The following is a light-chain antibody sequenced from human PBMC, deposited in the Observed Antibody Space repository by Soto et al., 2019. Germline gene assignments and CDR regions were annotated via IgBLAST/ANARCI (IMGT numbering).Light chain of an antibody. J-gene: IGKJ4*01. Sequence: DIQMTQSPSSLSASVGDRVTITCQASQDISNYLNWYQQKPGKAPKLLIYDASNLETGVPSRFNRSESGTDFTFTISSLQHEDIATYYCQQYDNLPLTFGEGTKVEIK. CDR3: QQYDNLPLT. CDR2: DAS. CDR1: QDISNY. V-gene: IGKV1-33*01.